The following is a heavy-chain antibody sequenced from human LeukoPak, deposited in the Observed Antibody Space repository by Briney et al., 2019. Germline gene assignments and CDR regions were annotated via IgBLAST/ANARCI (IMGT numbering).Heavy chain of an antibody. CDR1: RFTFRNYG. Sequence: GGSLRLPCAASRFTFRNYGMHWVRQAPGKGLEWVAVIWYDGSNKYYVDSVEGRFTVSRDNSKNTLYLQMNSLRVEDTAIYYCARDRGWPAVHFDLWGQGTLVTVPS. D-gene: IGHD2-15*01. CDR2: IWYDGSNK. CDR3: ARDRGWPAVHFDL. J-gene: IGHJ4*02. V-gene: IGHV3-33*01.